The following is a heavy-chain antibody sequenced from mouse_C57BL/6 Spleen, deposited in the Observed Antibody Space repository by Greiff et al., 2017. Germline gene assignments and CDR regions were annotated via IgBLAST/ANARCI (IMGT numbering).Heavy chain of an antibody. CDR1: GYTFTSYD. D-gene: IGHD1-1*01. CDR2: IYPRDGST. V-gene: IGHV1-85*01. Sequence: QVQLQQSGPELVKPGASVKLSCKASGYTFTSYDINWVKQRPGQGLEWIGWIYPRDGSTKYNEKFKGQATLPGDTSSSTADMELHSLTSEDSAVYFCAREGTTVVATYDYAMDYWGQGTSVTVSS. J-gene: IGHJ4*01. CDR3: AREGTTVVATYDYAMDY.